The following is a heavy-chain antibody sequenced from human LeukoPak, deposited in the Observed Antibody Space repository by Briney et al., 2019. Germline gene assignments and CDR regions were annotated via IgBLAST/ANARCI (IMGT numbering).Heavy chain of an antibody. CDR1: GYSFTSHW. V-gene: IGHV5-51*01. D-gene: IGHD3-22*01. Sequence: GESLKISCKVSGYSFTSHWIAWVRQMPGKGLEWMGIINPGDSDTRYSPSFQGQVTISADKSINTAYLQWSSLKASDTAMYYCARRLTYDSRAYYCLDYWGQGTLVTVSS. J-gene: IGHJ4*02. CDR3: ARRLTYDSRAYYCLDY. CDR2: INPGDSDT.